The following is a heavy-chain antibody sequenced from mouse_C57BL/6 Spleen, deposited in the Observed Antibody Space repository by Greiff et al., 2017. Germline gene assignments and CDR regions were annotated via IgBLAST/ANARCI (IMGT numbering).Heavy chain of an antibody. D-gene: IGHD2-4*01. Sequence: EVMLVESGGGLVKPGGSLKLSCAASGFTFSSYTMSWVRQTPEKRLEWVATISGGGGNTYYPDSVKGRFTISRDNAKNTLYLQMSSLRSEDTALYYCANYDYDGAMDDWGQGTSVTVSS. V-gene: IGHV5-9*01. CDR3: ANYDYDGAMDD. CDR2: ISGGGGNT. J-gene: IGHJ4*01. CDR1: GFTFSSYT.